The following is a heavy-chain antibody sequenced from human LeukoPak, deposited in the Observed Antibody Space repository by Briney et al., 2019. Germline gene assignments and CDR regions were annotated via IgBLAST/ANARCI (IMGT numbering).Heavy chain of an antibody. J-gene: IGHJ3*02. CDR1: GFTFSGSA. Sequence: GGSLKLSCAASGFTFSGSAMHWVRQAAGKGLEWVGRIRSKANSYATAYAASVKGSFTISRDDSKNTAYLQMNSLKTEDTAVYYCTSSPYYDFWSGRMNAFDIWGQGTMVTVSS. CDR3: TSSPYYDFWSGRMNAFDI. D-gene: IGHD3-3*01. CDR2: IRSKANSYAT. V-gene: IGHV3-73*01.